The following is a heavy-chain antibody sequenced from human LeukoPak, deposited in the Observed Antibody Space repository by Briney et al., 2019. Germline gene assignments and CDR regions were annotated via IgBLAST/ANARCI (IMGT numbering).Heavy chain of an antibody. J-gene: IGHJ4*02. CDR2: INPNSGGT. V-gene: IGHV1-2*02. CDR1: GYTFTAYY. CDR3: ARVYCTNGVCYAPFEY. Sequence: ASVKVSCKASGYTFTAYYIHWVRQAPGQGLEWMGWINPNSGGTNYAQKFQDRVTMTRDTSISTAYMELSRLRSDDTAVYYCARVYCTNGVCYAPFEYWGQGTLVTVSS. D-gene: IGHD2-8*01.